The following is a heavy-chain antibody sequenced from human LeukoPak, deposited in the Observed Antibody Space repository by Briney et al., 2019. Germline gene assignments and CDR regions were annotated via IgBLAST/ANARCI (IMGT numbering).Heavy chain of an antibody. J-gene: IGHJ4*02. V-gene: IGHV4-39*07. Sequence: PSETLSLTCTVSGGSISSSSYYWGWIRQPPGKGLEWIGSIYYSGSTYYNPSLKSRVTISVDTTKNRFSLRLSSVTAADTAVYYCARDPRARYYDSSGYYFDNWGQGALVTVSS. CDR3: ARDPRARYYDSSGYYFDN. CDR1: GGSISSSSYY. CDR2: IYYSGST. D-gene: IGHD3-22*01.